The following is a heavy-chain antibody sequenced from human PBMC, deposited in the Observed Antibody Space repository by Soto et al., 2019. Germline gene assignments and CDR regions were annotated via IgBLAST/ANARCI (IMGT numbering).Heavy chain of an antibody. J-gene: IGHJ5*02. V-gene: IGHV4-4*02. Sequence: QVQLQESGPGLVQPSGTLSLTCAVSGDSINNSHWWSWVRQTPGKGLEWIGETYHSGTTNYNPSLKPRVTISIDKSKNQFSLKMNSVTAADTAVYYCAREVNSSPARGPNWFDPWGQGTLVTVSS. CDR1: GDSINNSHW. CDR3: AREVNSSPARGPNWFDP. CDR2: TYHSGTT. D-gene: IGHD6-13*01.